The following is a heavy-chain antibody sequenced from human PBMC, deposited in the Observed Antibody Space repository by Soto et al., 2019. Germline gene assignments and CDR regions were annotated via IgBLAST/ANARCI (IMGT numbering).Heavy chain of an antibody. CDR1: GGSISSGDYC. V-gene: IGHV4-30-4*01. CDR2: IYYSGST. CDR3: ARGPYRGYSGYDSNY. Sequence: KASETLSLTCTVSGGSISSGDYCLSCIRQPPGKGLEWIGYIYYSGSTYYNPSLKSRVTISVDTSKNQFSLKLSSVTAADTAVYYCARGPYRGYSGYDSNYWGQGTLVTVSS. D-gene: IGHD5-12*01. J-gene: IGHJ4*02.